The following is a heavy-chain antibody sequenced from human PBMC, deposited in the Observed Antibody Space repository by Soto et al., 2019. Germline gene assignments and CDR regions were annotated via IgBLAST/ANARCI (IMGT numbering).Heavy chain of an antibody. V-gene: IGHV1-8*01. D-gene: IGHD3-10*01. CDR2: MNPNSGNT. J-gene: IGHJ5*02. CDR1: GYTFTNYD. Sequence: ASVKVSCKASGYTFTNYDINWVRQAAGHGLEWMGWMNPNSGNTDFAQKFQGRVTMTGDTSISTAYMELSSLRSEDEAVYYCARAGSAFYGSPWGQGTLVTVSS. CDR3: ARAGSAFYGSP.